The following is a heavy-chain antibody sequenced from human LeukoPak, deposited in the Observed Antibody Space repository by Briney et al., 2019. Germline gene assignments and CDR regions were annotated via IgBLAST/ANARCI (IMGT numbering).Heavy chain of an antibody. J-gene: IGHJ5*02. Sequence: GGSLRLSCAASGFTFSSSDMNWVRQAPGKGLEWVSKISISGTYIYYADSVKGRFTISRDNAKNLLFLQMNSLRAEDTAVYYCATLDGYHGFDPWGQGTLVTVSS. CDR2: ISISGTYI. V-gene: IGHV3-21*01. D-gene: IGHD5-24*01. CDR1: GFTFSSSD. CDR3: ATLDGYHGFDP.